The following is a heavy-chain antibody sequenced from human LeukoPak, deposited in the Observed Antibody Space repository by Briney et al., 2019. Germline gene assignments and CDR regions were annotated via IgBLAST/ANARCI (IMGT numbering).Heavy chain of an antibody. CDR1: GYTFTGYY. Sequence: ASVKVSCKASGYTFTGYYMHWVRQAPGQGLEWMGWINPNSGGTNYAQKLQGRVTMTTDTSTSTAYMELRSLRSDDTAVYYCARDGLRSGYYYFWGQGTLVTVSS. V-gene: IGHV1-2*02. D-gene: IGHD3-22*01. CDR2: INPNSGGT. CDR3: ARDGLRSGYYYF. J-gene: IGHJ4*02.